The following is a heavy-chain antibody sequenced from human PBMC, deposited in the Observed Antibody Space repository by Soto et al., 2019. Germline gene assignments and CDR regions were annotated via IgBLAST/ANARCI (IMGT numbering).Heavy chain of an antibody. V-gene: IGHV5-10-1*01. Sequence: GESLKISCKGSGYSFTSYWISWVRQMPGKGLEWMGRIDPSDSYTNYSPSFQGHVTISADKSISTAYLQWSSLKASDTAMYYCARLYYDSSGDYYYYYGMDVWGQGTTVTVSS. CDR1: GYSFTSYW. CDR3: ARLYYDSSGDYYYYYGMDV. J-gene: IGHJ6*02. CDR2: IDPSDSYT. D-gene: IGHD3-22*01.